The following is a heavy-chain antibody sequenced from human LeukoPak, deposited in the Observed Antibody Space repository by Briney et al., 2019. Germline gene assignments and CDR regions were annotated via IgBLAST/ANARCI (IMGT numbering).Heavy chain of an antibody. D-gene: IGHD1-14*01. CDR2: INHSGST. CDR3: ASLAGHAFDI. CDR1: GFTFSNAW. J-gene: IGHJ3*02. V-gene: IGHV4-34*01. Sequence: PGGSLRLSCAASGFTFSNAWMSWVRQPPGKGLEWIGEINHSGSTNYNPSLKSRVTISVDTSKNQFSLKLSSVTAADTAVYYCASLAGHAFDIWGQGTMVTVSS.